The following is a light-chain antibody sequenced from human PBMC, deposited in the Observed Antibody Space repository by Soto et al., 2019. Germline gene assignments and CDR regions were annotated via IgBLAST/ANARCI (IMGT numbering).Light chain of an antibody. Sequence: DIQMTQSPPTLSVSVGDRVTITCRASQSISSWLACYQQKPGKSPKLLIYDASNRAAGIPARFSGSRSGTDFTLTISSVEPEDFAMYYCHQSNQFGQGTRLEIK. V-gene: IGKV1-5*01. CDR3: HQSNQ. J-gene: IGKJ5*01. CDR2: DAS. CDR1: QSISSW.